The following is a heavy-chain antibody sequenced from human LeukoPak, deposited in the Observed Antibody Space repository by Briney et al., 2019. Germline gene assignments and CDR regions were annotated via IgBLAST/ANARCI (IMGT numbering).Heavy chain of an antibody. CDR2: IIPIFGTA. Sequence: SVKVSCKASGGTFSSYAISWVRQAPGQGLEWMGGIIPIFGTANYAQKFQGRVTITTDESTSTAYMELSSLRSEDTAVYYCATAVRGVTTYYYYMDVWGKGTTVTVSS. J-gene: IGHJ6*03. D-gene: IGHD3-10*01. V-gene: IGHV1-69*05. CDR1: GGTFSSYA. CDR3: ATAVRGVTTYYYYMDV.